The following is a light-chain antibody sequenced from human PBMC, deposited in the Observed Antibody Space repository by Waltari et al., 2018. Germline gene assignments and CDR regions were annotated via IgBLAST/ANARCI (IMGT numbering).Light chain of an antibody. CDR3: QQNYTTPPT. J-gene: IGKJ3*01. V-gene: IGKV4-1*01. CDR2: RAS. Sequence: DIVVTQSPDSLAVSLGERASINCTSSQTFLSRPINKNYFGWYQQKPGQPPKLLIYRASTRVTVVPDRFSGSVSGTDFTHTIGSRHAEDVAVFYCQQNYTTPPTLGPGTRVDI. CDR1: QTFLSRPINKNY.